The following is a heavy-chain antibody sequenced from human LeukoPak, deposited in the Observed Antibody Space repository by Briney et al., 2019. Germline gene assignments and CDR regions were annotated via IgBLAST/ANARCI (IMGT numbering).Heavy chain of an antibody. V-gene: IGHV3-7*01. D-gene: IGHD2-21*01. CDR3: AGGYGNCGY. CDR2: IKQEGSEK. Sequence: GGSLRLSCAASGFTFSSYWMSWVRQAPGKGLEWVANIKQEGSEKFYVDSVKGRFTIYRDNAKNSLYLPMDSLRAEDTAVYYCAGGYGNCGYGGEEPRVTVPS. J-gene: IGHJ4*02. CDR1: GFTFSSYW.